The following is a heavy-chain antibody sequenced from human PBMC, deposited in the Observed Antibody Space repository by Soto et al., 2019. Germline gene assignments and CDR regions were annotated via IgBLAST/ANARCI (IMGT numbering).Heavy chain of an antibody. V-gene: IGHV3-66*01. CDR1: GFTVSSNY. Sequence: GGSLRLSCAASGFTVSSNYMSWVRQAPGKGLEWVSVIYSGGSTYYADSVKGRFTISRDNSKNTLYLQMNSLRAEDTAVYYCARVLLERPSDYYYGMDVWGQGTTVTVSS. CDR2: IYSGGST. CDR3: ARVLLERPSDYYYGMDV. J-gene: IGHJ6*02. D-gene: IGHD1-1*01.